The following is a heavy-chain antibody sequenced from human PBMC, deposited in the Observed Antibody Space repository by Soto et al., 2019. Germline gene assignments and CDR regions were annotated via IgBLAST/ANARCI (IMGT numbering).Heavy chain of an antibody. J-gene: IGHJ6*03. CDR1: GGSFSGYY. CDR2: INHSGST. V-gene: IGHV4-34*01. CDR3: ARRRGSYYYYYMDV. Sequence: QVQLQQWGAGLLKPSETLSLTCAVYGGSFSGYYWSWIRQPPGKGLEWIGEINHSGSTNYNPSLKSRVTIAVATSKNQFSMKLSSVTAADTAVYYCARRRGSYYYYYMDVWGKGTTVTVSS. D-gene: IGHD3-10*01.